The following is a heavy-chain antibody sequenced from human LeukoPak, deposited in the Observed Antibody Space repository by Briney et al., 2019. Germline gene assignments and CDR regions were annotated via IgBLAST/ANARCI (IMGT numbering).Heavy chain of an antibody. CDR1: GYTFTGYY. D-gene: IGHD1-1*01. J-gene: IGHJ4*02. Sequence: ASVKVSCKASGYTFTGYYMHWVRQAPGQGLEWMGWINPNSGGTNYAQKFQGRVTMTRDTSISTAYMELSRLRSDDTAVYYCAREISTTDTGDDYWGQGTLVTVSS. CDR2: INPNSGGT. V-gene: IGHV1-2*02. CDR3: AREISTTDTGDDY.